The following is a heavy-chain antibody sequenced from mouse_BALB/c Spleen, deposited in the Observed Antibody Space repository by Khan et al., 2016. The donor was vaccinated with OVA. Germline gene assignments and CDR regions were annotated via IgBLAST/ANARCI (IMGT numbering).Heavy chain of an antibody. V-gene: IGHV1S29*02. D-gene: IGHD1-2*01. J-gene: IGHJ3*01. Sequence: EVQLQESGPKLVKPGASVKISCKASGYTFSDYNMDWVKQSHGKGLEWLGYIYPNDGGSAYNQTFKTKATLTVDLSSSTAYMELRSLTSEDSAVYYCVRSGYGSFAYGGQGTLITVS. CDR2: IYPNDGGS. CDR1: GYTFSDYN. CDR3: VRSGYGSFAY.